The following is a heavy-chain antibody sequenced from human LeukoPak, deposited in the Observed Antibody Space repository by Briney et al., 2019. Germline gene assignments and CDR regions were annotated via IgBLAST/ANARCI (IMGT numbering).Heavy chain of an antibody. V-gene: IGHV3-11*04. CDR2: ISSSGSTI. J-gene: IGHJ3*02. CDR1: GFTFSDYY. CDR3: ARAGLGIQLWLHGDAFDI. Sequence: PGGSLRLSCAASGFTFSDYYMSWIRQAPGKGLEWVSYISSSGSTIYYADSVKGRFTISRDNAKNSLYLQMNSLRAEDTAVYYCARAGLGIQLWLHGDAFDIWGQGTMVTVSS. D-gene: IGHD5-18*01.